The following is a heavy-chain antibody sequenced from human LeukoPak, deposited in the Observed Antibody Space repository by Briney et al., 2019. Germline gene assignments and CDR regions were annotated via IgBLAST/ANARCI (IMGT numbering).Heavy chain of an antibody. D-gene: IGHD2-2*01. CDR1: GGSISSGGYY. J-gene: IGHJ4*02. CDR2: IYYSGST. V-gene: IGHV4-31*03. CDR3: ARVGYQLLEGNYFDY. Sequence: KPSETLSLTCTVSGGSISSGGYYWSWIRRHPGKGLEWIGYIYYSGSTYYNPSLKSRVTISVDTSKNQFSLKLSSVTAADTAVYYCARVGYQLLEGNYFDYWGQGTLVTVSS.